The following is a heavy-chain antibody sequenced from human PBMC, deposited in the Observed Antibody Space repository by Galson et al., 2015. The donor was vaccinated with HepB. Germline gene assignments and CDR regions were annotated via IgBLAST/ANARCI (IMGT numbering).Heavy chain of an antibody. CDR2: ISYDGSDK. D-gene: IGHD3-10*01. CDR3: ARTKIGSGTWFDP. CDR1: GFTFSTYA. J-gene: IGHJ5*02. V-gene: IGHV3-30*04. Sequence: SLRLSCAASGFTFSTYAIHWVRQAPGKGLEWVAVISYDGSDKYYADSVKGRFTISRDNSKNTLYLQMNSLRPEDTAVYYCARTKIGSGTWFDPWGQGTLVTVSS.